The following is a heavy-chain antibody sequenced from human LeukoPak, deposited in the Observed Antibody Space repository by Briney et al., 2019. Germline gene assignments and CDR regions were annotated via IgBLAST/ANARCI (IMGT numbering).Heavy chain of an antibody. CDR1: GGSISSYY. Sequence: SETLSLTCTVSGGSISSYYWSWIRQPPGKGLEWIGYIYYSGSTNYNPSLKSRVTISVDTSRNQFSLKLSSVTAADTAVYYCAKEWGSRPAYYFDYWGQGTLVTVSS. CDR3: AKEWGSRPAYYFDY. D-gene: IGHD6-13*01. J-gene: IGHJ4*02. CDR2: IYYSGST. V-gene: IGHV4-59*01.